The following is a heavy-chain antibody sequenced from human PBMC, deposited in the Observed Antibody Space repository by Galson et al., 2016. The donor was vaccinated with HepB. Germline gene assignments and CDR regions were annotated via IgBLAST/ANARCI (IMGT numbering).Heavy chain of an antibody. CDR1: GGSFGSYV. V-gene: IGHV1-69*13. J-gene: IGHJ4*02. Sequence: SVKVSCKASGGSFGSYVFYWVRQAPGQGLEWMGGIMPMLGSTYYAERFQGRVTITADESTRTAYMELSNLKSEDTAIYFCARGPLQVGGADAPFDSWGQGNLVTVSS. CDR2: IMPMLGST. D-gene: IGHD1-26*01. CDR3: ARGPLQVGGADAPFDS.